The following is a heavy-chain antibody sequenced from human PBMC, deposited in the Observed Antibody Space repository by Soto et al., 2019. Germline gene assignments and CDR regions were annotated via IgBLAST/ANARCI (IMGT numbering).Heavy chain of an antibody. Sequence: QVQLVQSGAEVKKPGASVKVSCKASGYTFTSYGISWVRQAPGQGLEWMGWISAYNGNTNYAQKLQGRVTMTTDTSTSTAYMGLRSLRSDDTAVYYCARMLIGGCYYYYGMDVWGQGTTVTVSS. V-gene: IGHV1-18*04. J-gene: IGHJ6*02. CDR3: ARMLIGGCYYYYGMDV. D-gene: IGHD3-16*01. CDR1: GYTFTSYG. CDR2: ISAYNGNT.